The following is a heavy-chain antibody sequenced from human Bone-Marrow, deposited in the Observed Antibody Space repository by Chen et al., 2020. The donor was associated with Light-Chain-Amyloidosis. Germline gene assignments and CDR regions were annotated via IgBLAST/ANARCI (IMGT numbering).Heavy chain of an antibody. CDR2: IRSEAYGGTA. Sequence: EVQLVESGGGLEQPGRSLRLSCTASGFTFGDYAMSWVRQAPGKGLEWVGFIRSEAYGGTANYAASVRGRFTISRDDSKSIAYLQMNSLKTEDTAVYYCTRIVRLRYGDSPSGIGESWGQGTLVTVSS. CDR3: TRIVRLRYGDSPSGIGES. V-gene: IGHV3-49*04. CDR1: GFTFGDYA. D-gene: IGHD4-17*01. J-gene: IGHJ5*02.